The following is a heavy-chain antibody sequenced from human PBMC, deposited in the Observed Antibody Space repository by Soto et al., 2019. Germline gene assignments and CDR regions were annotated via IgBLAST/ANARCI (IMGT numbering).Heavy chain of an antibody. Sequence: SETLSLTCTVSGGSISSGDYYWSWIRQPPGKGLEWIGYIYYSGSTYYNPSLKSRVTISVDKSISTAYLQWSSLKASDTAMYYCARLARERQVDYWGQGTLVTVSS. CDR1: GGSISSGDYY. V-gene: IGHV4-30-4*01. J-gene: IGHJ4*02. CDR2: IYYSGST. CDR3: ARLARERQVDY. D-gene: IGHD3-3*02.